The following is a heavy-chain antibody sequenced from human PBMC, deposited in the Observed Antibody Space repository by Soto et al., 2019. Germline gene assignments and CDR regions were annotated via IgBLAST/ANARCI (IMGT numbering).Heavy chain of an antibody. V-gene: IGHV5-51*01. D-gene: IGHD6-25*01. CDR2: IHPLDSEA. Sequence: GGSLKIYCKGSGYNFTAFWLGWVRPMPGKGPEWMSNIHPLDSEANYGPSFQGQVTISADKSITPAFLHWSNLKASDTGIYFCAKLDFPGAIYFDSWGQGSLVTVSS. J-gene: IGHJ4*02. CDR3: AKLDFPGAIYFDS. CDR1: GYNFTAFW.